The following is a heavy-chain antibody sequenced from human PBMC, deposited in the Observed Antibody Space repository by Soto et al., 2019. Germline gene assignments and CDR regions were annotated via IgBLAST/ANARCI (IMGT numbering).Heavy chain of an antibody. CDR3: AKGAWFGEFNFDY. CDR2: ISYDGSNK. J-gene: IGHJ4*02. Sequence: QVQLVESGGGVVQPGRSQRLSCAASGCTFSSYGMHWVRQAPGKGLEWVAVISYDGSNKYYADSVKGRFTISRDNSKNTRYLQMNSLRAEDTAVYYCAKGAWFGEFNFDYWGQGTLVTVSS. V-gene: IGHV3-30*18. CDR1: GCTFSSYG. D-gene: IGHD3-10*01.